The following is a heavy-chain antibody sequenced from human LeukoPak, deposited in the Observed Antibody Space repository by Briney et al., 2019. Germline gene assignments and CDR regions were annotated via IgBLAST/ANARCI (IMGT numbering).Heavy chain of an antibody. V-gene: IGHV1-18*01. Sequence: GASVKVSCKASGYTFTSYDINWVRQAPGQGLEWMGWISAYNGNTNYAQKLQGRVTMTTDTSTSTAYMELRSLRSDDTAVYYCLSIGDILSYCSGGSCHSVNPWGQGTLVTVSS. J-gene: IGHJ5*02. CDR2: ISAYNGNT. D-gene: IGHD2-15*01. CDR1: GYTFTSYD. CDR3: LSIGDILSYCSGGSCHSVNP.